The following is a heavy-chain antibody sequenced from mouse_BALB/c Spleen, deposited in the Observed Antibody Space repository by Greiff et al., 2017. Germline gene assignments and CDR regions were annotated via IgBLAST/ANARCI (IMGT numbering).Heavy chain of an antibody. CDR2: IYPGDGDT. J-gene: IGHJ3*01. Sequence: VQLQQSGAELARPGASVKLSCKASGYTFTSYWMQWVKQRPGQGLEWIGAIYPGDGDTRYTQKFKGKATLTADKSSSTAYMQLSSLASEDSAVYYCARGYYDFAYWGQGTLVTVSA. V-gene: IGHV1-87*01. CDR1: GYTFTSYW. CDR3: ARGYYDFAY. D-gene: IGHD2-4*01.